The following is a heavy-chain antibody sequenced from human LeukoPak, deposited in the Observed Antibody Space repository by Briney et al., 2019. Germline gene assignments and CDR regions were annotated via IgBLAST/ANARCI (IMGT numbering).Heavy chain of an antibody. CDR1: GFTSSSYG. J-gene: IGHJ4*02. D-gene: IGHD2-21*02. Sequence: GRSLRLSCAASGFTSSSYGMHWVRQAPGKGLEWVAVISYDGSNKYYADSVKGRFTISRDNSKNTLYLQMNSLRAEDTAVYYCAKAQYCGGDCSIDYWGQGTLVTVSS. CDR2: ISYDGSNK. V-gene: IGHV3-30*18. CDR3: AKAQYCGGDCSIDY.